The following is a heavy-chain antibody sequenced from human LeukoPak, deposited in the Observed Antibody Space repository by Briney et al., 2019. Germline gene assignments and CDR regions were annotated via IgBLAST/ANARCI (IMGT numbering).Heavy chain of an antibody. D-gene: IGHD3-10*01. V-gene: IGHV1-69*05. CDR3: ARDPNPYSGEGDY. CDR2: IIPIFGTA. J-gene: IGHJ4*02. Sequence: SVKVSCKASGGTFSSYAISWVRQALGQGLEWMGRIIPIFGTANYAQKFQGRVTITTDESTSTAYMELSSLRSEDTAVYYCARDPNPYSGEGDYWGQGTLVTASS. CDR1: GGTFSSYA.